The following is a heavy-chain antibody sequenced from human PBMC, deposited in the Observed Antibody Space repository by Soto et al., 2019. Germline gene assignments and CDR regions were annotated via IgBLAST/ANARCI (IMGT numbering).Heavy chain of an antibody. CDR3: AKGRGGSGSLTPRVDF. CDR2: VSGGGDTT. J-gene: IGHJ4*02. CDR1: GFTLNNYA. Sequence: EVQLLESGGGLVQPGGSLRFSCAASGFTLNNYAMTWVRQAPGKGLEWVSAVSGGGDTTSYADSVTGRLTVSRDGSMTTLYPQMSSLRAEDTALYYCAKGRGGSGSLTPRVDFWGQGTLVTVSS. D-gene: IGHD3-10*01. V-gene: IGHV3-23*01.